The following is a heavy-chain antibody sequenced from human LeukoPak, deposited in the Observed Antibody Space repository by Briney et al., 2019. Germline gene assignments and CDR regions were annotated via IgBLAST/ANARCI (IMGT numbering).Heavy chain of an antibody. J-gene: IGHJ4*02. V-gene: IGHV3-7*03. CDR2: IKQDGSEK. CDR1: GFTFSSYW. Sequence: PGGSLRLSCAASGFTFSSYWMSWVRQAPGKGLEWVANIKQDGSEKYYVDSVKGRFTISRDNAKNSLYRQMNSLRAEDTAVYYCTRAYCSGGSCSVFDYWGQGTLVTVSS. D-gene: IGHD2-15*01. CDR3: TRAYCSGGSCSVFDY.